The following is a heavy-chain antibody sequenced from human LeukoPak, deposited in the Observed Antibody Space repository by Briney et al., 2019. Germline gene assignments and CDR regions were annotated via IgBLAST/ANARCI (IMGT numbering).Heavy chain of an antibody. V-gene: IGHV4-34*01. CDR3: ARPKYCSSTSCSDAFDI. J-gene: IGHJ3*02. CDR1: GGSLRGYY. D-gene: IGHD2-2*01. CDR2: INHSGDT. Sequence: SETLSLTCAVYGGSLRGYYWTWLRQPPGKGLEWIGNINHSGDTNQNPSLKSRVAISLDTSKNQFSLRVTSVTAADTAVYYCARPKYCSSTSCSDAFDIWGQGTMVTVSS.